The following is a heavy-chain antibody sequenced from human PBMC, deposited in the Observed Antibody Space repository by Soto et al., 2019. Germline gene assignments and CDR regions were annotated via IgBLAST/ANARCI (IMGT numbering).Heavy chain of an antibody. Sequence: QVQLVESGGGVVQPGRSLRLSCAASGFTFSSYGMHWVRQAPGKGREWVAVIWYDGSNKYYADSVKGRFTISRDNSKNTLYLQMNSLRDEDTAVYYCARASTEGYSSSRIDYWGQGTLVTVSS. J-gene: IGHJ4*02. V-gene: IGHV3-33*01. D-gene: IGHD6-6*01. CDR3: ARASTEGYSSSRIDY. CDR2: IWYDGSNK. CDR1: GFTFSSYG.